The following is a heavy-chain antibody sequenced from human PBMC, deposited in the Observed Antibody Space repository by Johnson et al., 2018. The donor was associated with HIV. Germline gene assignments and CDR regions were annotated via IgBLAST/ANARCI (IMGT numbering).Heavy chain of an antibody. J-gene: IGHJ3*02. V-gene: IGHV3-30*04. Sequence: MQLVESGGGVVQPGRSLRLSCAASGFTFSSYGMHWVRQAPAKGLEWVAVISYDGSDKDYADSVKGRFTISRDNAKNSLYLQMNSLRAEDTAVYYCARGAGYNFWSGYYAGRNAFDIWGQGTMVTVSS. CDR1: GFTFSSYG. CDR2: ISYDGSDK. CDR3: ARGAGYNFWSGYYAGRNAFDI. D-gene: IGHD3-3*01.